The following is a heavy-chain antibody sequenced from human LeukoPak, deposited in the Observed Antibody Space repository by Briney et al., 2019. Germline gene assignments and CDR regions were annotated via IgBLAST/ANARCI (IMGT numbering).Heavy chain of an antibody. CDR2: ISGSGGST. V-gene: IGHV3-23*01. CDR3: AKPIPVPGYSYGLDY. D-gene: IGHD5-18*01. J-gene: IGHJ4*02. Sequence: GASLRLSCAASGFTFSSYAMSWVRQAPGKGLEWVSAISGSGGSTYYADSVKGRFTISRDNSKNTLYLQMNSLRAEDTAVYYCAKPIPVPGYSYGLDYWGQGTLVTVSS. CDR1: GFTFSSYA.